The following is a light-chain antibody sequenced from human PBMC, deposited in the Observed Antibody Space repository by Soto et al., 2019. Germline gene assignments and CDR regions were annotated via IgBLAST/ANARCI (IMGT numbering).Light chain of an antibody. Sequence: QSVLTQPPSVSEAPGQRVTISCTGSSSNIGAGYEAHWYQQVPGTAPKLLIYENNNRPSGVPDRFSGSKSGTSASLAITGRQAGDQAEYYCQSYDSSLSGYVFGTGTKVTVL. V-gene: IGLV1-40*01. CDR1: SSNIGAGYE. J-gene: IGLJ1*01. CDR3: QSYDSSLSGYV. CDR2: ENN.